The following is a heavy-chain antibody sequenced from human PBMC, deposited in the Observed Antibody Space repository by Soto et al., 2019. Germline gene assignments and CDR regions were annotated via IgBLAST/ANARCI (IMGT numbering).Heavy chain of an antibody. CDR2: IYWDDDK. CDR3: VHTPLAPPAFDI. CDR1: EFSLSTSGMG. Sequence: QITLKESGPTLVKPTQTLTLTCTFSEFSLSTSGMGVGWIRQPPGKALEWLALIYWDDDKRYSPSLKSRLTITKDTSKNQVVLTMTNMDPVDTAPYYCVHTPLAPPAFDIWGQGTMVAVSS. J-gene: IGHJ3*02. V-gene: IGHV2-5*02.